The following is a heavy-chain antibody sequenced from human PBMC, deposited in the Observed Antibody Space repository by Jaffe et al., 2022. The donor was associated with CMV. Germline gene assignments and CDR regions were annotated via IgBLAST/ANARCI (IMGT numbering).Heavy chain of an antibody. CDR3: AIDPVEYSYGHHYFAS. CDR1: GFSFRTYG. V-gene: IGHV3-30*03. CDR2: ISYDGHNE. D-gene: IGHD5-18*01. Sequence: QVQLVESGGDMVRPGGSLRLSCAASGFSFRTYGMHWVRQAPGKGLEWVTIISYDGHNEYYADSVQGRFSISRDITKNTLYLQMNNLRPEDTAVYYCAIDPVEYSYGHHYFASWGQGTLVTVSS. J-gene: IGHJ4*02.